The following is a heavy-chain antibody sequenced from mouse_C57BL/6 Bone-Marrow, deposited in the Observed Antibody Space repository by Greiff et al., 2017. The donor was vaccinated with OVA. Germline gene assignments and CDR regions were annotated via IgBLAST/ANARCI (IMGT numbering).Heavy chain of an antibody. J-gene: IGHJ1*03. CDR3: TTADYGDV. V-gene: IGHV14-4*01. D-gene: IGHD2-4*01. Sequence: EVQLVESGAELVRPGASVKLSCTASGFDIKDDYMHWVKQRPEQGLEWIGWIDPENGDTEYASKFQGKATITADTSSNTAYLQLSSLTSEDTAVYYCTTADYGDVWGTGTTVTVSS. CDR2: IDPENGDT. CDR1: GFDIKDDY.